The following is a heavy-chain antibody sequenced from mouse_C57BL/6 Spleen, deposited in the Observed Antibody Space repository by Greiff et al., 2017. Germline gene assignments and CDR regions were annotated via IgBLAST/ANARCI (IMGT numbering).Heavy chain of an antibody. J-gene: IGHJ1*03. CDR1: GYTFTDYY. D-gene: IGHD4-1*01. Sequence: QVQLKQSGAELVRPGASVKLSCKASGYTFTDYYINWVKQRPGQGLEWIARIYPGSGNTYYNEKFKGKATLTAEKSSSTAYMQLSSLTSEDSAVYFCARISLGHLYFDVWGTGTTGTVSS. V-gene: IGHV1-76*01. CDR2: IYPGSGNT. CDR3: ARISLGHLYFDV.